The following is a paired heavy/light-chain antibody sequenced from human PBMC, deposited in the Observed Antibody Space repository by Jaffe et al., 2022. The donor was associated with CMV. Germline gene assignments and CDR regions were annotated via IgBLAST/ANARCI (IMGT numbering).Heavy chain of an antibody. J-gene: IGHJ3*01. CDR1: GDTVTSYK. V-gene: IGHV1-3*04. Sequence: QFQLVQSGAEVREPGASVKISCRTSGDTVTSYKIHWVRQAAGQGLEWMAWINIVNGDTKYSQKFQDRVTITRDASAKAAFMDVDSLKSEDTAVYYCARDEDVWGQGTMLTVSS. CDR2: INIVNGDT. CDR3: ARDEDV.
Light chain of an antibody. J-gene: IGKJ1*01. CDR3: QQFHDWPRT. Sequence: EIMMTQSPATLSVFPGESATLSCRASQNISSNLAWYQQKPGQAPRLLIYRATRAIGIPARFSATGSGTEFTVTISSLQSEDFAVYHCQQFHDWPRTFGQGTKVEVK. CDR1: QNISSN. V-gene: IGKV3-15*01. CDR2: RA.